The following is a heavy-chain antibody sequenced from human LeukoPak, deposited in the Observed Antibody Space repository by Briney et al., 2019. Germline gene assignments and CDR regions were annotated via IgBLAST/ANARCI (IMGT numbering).Heavy chain of an antibody. J-gene: IGHJ4*02. V-gene: IGHV1-2*02. CDR3: ARVSGRLYQLQPGYYFDY. D-gene: IGHD2-2*01. CDR1: GYTFTGHY. Sequence: APVKVSCKTSGYTFTGHYMHWVRQAPGQGLEWMGWINPNSGGTNYAQKFQGRVTMTRDTSISTAYMELSGLRSDDTAVYYCARVSGRLYQLQPGYYFDYWGQGTLVTVSS. CDR2: INPNSGGT.